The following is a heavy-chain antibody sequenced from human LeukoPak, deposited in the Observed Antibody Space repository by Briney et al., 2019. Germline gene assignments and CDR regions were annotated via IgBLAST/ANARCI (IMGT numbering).Heavy chain of an antibody. V-gene: IGHV1-18*01. Sequence: GASVKVSCKASGYTFTSYGISWMRQAPGQGLEWMGWISAYNGNTNYAQMLQGRVTMTTDTSTTTAYLELRSLRSDDTAVYYCARDIRDGPVGATPTDWGQGTLVTVSS. CDR2: ISAYNGNT. J-gene: IGHJ4*02. D-gene: IGHD1-26*01. CDR3: ARDIRDGPVGATPTD. CDR1: GYTFTSYG.